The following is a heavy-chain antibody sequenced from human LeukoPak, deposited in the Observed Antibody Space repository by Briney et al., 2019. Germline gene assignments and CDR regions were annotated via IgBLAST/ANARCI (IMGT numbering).Heavy chain of an antibody. CDR2: MNPNSGNT. CDR3: ARATAYYFDY. Sequence: GASVKVSCKASGYTFTTYDINWVRQATGQGLEWMGWMNPNSGNTGYAQKFQGRVTMTRDTSTSTVYMELSSLRSEDTAVYYCARATAYYFDYWGQGTLVTVSS. V-gene: IGHV1-8*02. CDR1: GYTFTTYD. J-gene: IGHJ4*02. D-gene: IGHD4-17*01.